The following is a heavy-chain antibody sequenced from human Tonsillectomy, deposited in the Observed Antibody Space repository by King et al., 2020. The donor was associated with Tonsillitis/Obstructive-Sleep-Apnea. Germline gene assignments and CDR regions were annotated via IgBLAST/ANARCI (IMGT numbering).Heavy chain of an antibody. CDR1: GFTFSNAW. J-gene: IGHJ3*01. D-gene: IGHD1-26*01. CDR3: ATDWGSGTYYVRAFDV. V-gene: IGHV3-15*01. CDR2: IKRKSKGETT. Sequence: VQLVESGGGLVKPGGSLRLSCAASGFTFSNAWMSWVRQAPGKGPEWVGRIKRKSKGETTDYTAPVRGRFNISRDDSKNTLFMQMNSLKTEDTAVYYCATDWGSGTYYVRAFDVWGLGTMVTVSS.